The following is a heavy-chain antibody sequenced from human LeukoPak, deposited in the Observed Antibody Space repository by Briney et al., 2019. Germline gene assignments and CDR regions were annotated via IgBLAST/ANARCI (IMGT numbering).Heavy chain of an antibody. V-gene: IGHV3-23*01. Sequence: GGSLRLSCAASGFTFSTNAMSWVRQAPGKGLEWVSGILGSGVATFYADSVKGRFTISKDNSKNTLYLQMDSLRAEDTAVYYCAKAKYAYGDPVGWFDPWGQGTLVTVSS. D-gene: IGHD3-16*01. CDR1: GFTFSTNA. CDR2: ILGSGVAT. J-gene: IGHJ5*02. CDR3: AKAKYAYGDPVGWFDP.